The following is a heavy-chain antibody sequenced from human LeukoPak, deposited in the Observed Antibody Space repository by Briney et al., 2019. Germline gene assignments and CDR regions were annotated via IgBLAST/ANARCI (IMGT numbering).Heavy chain of an antibody. CDR2: IYHSGST. V-gene: IGHV4-38-2*02. CDR1: GYSISSGYY. Sequence: TTSETLSLTCTVSGYSISSGYYWGWIRQPPGKGLEWIGSIYHSGSTYYNPSLKSRVTISVDTSKNQFSLKLSSVTAADTAVYYCARQKKPKYSSSWYVPRVNAFDIWGQGTMVTVSS. J-gene: IGHJ3*02. CDR3: ARQKKPKYSSSWYVPRVNAFDI. D-gene: IGHD6-13*01.